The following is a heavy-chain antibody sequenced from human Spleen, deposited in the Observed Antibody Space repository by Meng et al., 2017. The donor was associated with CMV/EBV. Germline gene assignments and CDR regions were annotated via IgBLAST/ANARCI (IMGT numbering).Heavy chain of an antibody. J-gene: IGHJ4*02. CDR1: GFTVSSNY. Sequence: GGSLRLSCAASGFTVSSNYMSWVRQAPGKGLEWVSVIYSGGSTYYADSVKGRFTISRDNSKNTLYLQMNSLRAEDTAVYYCAKVDCSGGSCYPIDYWGQGTLVTVSS. V-gene: IGHV3-66*02. CDR3: AKVDCSGGSCYPIDY. D-gene: IGHD2-15*01. CDR2: IYSGGST.